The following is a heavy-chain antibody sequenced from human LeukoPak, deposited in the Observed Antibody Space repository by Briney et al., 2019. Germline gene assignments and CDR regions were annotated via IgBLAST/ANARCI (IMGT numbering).Heavy chain of an antibody. CDR3: VRGEMATPIDY. D-gene: IGHD5-24*01. CDR2: IYYSGST. V-gene: IGHV4-59*01. J-gene: IGHJ4*02. CDR1: GGSISSYY. Sequence: SETLSLTCTVSGGSISSYYWSWIRQPPGKGLEWIGYIYYSGSTNYNPSLKSRATISVDTSKNQFSLKLSSVTAADTAVYYCVRGEMATPIDYWGQGTLVTVSS.